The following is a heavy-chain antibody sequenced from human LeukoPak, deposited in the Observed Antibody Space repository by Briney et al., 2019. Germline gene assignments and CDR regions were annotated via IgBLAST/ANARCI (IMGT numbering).Heavy chain of an antibody. CDR2: IYTSGST. Sequence: SQTMSLTCTVSGGSISSGSYYWSWIRQPAGKGLEWIGRIYTSGSTNYNPSLKSRVTISVDTSKNQFSLKLSSVTAADTAVYYCARSGNDILTGYNYYYYMDVWGKGTTVTVSS. V-gene: IGHV4-61*02. CDR1: GGSISSGSYY. D-gene: IGHD3-9*01. CDR3: ARSGNDILTGYNYYYYMDV. J-gene: IGHJ6*03.